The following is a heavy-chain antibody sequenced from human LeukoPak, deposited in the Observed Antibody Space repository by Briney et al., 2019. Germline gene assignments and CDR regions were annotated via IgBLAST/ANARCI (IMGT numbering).Heavy chain of an antibody. CDR1: GGSTSRNY. CDR3: ARRDQLDYDILTDYQYYFDY. V-gene: IGHV4-59*08. D-gene: IGHD3-9*01. CDR2: IFYSGST. Sequence: PSETLSLTCTVSGGSTSRNYWNWIRQPPGKGLEWIGYIFYSGSTYYNPSLKSRVTLSVDTSKNQFSLKLRSVTAADTAVYYCARRDQLDYDILTDYQYYFDYWGQGTLVTVSS. J-gene: IGHJ4*02.